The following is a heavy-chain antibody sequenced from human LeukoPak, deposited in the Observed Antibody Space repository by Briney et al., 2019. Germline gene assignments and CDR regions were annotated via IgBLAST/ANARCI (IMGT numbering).Heavy chain of an antibody. V-gene: IGHV3-11*01. Sequence: GGPLRLSCAASGFTFSDYYMTWTRQAPGKGLEWVSYISSSGSTTHYADSVKGRFTISRDNAKNSLSVQMNNLRAEDTAVYYCARVPRSGGSIDYWGQGTLVTASS. J-gene: IGHJ4*02. D-gene: IGHD6-25*01. CDR2: ISSSGSTT. CDR1: GFTFSDYY. CDR3: ARVPRSGGSIDY.